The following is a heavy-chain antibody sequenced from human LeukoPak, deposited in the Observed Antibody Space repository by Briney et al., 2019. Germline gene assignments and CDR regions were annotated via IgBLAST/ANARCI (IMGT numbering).Heavy chain of an antibody. CDR2: ISPSGNT. D-gene: IGHD3-10*01. V-gene: IGHV4-34*01. J-gene: IGHJ4*02. CDR3: ARSRAFRSNFDY. Sequence: SETLSLTCAVYGGSFTIYSWTWIRQPPGKSLEWVGEISPSGNTQYNPSLKSRVTISVDTSKNQFSLKLTSVTAADTAVYYCARSRAFRSNFDYWGQGTLVTVSS. CDR1: GGSFTIYS.